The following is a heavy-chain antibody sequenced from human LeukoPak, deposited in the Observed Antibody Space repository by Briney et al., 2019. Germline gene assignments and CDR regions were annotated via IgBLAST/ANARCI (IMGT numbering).Heavy chain of an antibody. V-gene: IGHV4-61*02. Sequence: SETLSLTCTVSGGSISSGSYYWSWIRQPAGKGLEWIGRIYTSGSTNYNPSLKSRVTISVDTSKNQFSLKLSSVTAADTAVYYCARSELLSDYWGQGTLVTVSS. CDR2: IYTSGST. CDR3: ARSELLSDY. D-gene: IGHD1-26*01. CDR1: GGSISSGSYY. J-gene: IGHJ4*02.